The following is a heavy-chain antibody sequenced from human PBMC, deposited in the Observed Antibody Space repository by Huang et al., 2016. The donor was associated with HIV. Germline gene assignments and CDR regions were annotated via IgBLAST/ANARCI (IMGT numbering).Heavy chain of an antibody. J-gene: IGHJ5*02. CDR2: INPYSWDT. Sequence: QVQLVQSGAEVKKPGASVTVSCTTSGYNFNNYGITWLRQAPGQGLEWMGWINPYSWDTKYTHKLQGRVTMTKDTSPSTVSMELRSLTSDDTAVYFCARGPIIYAAGSSLNWLDPWGQGTLVIVSS. CDR3: ARGPIIYAAGSSLNWLDP. D-gene: IGHD3-10*01. V-gene: IGHV1-18*01. CDR1: GYNFNNYG.